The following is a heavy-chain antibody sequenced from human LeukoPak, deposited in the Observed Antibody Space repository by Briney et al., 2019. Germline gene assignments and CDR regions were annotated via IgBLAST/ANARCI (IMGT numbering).Heavy chain of an antibody. CDR3: ARDSKQQLVGGDY. J-gene: IGHJ4*02. CDR2: INPNSGGT. V-gene: IGHV1-2*06. D-gene: IGHD6-13*01. Sequence: GASVKVSCKASGYTFTGHYMHWVRQAPGQGPGWMGRINPNSGGTNYAQKFQGRVTMTRDTSISTAYMELSRLRSDDTAVYYCARDSKQQLVGGDYWGQGTLATVSS. CDR1: GYTFTGHY.